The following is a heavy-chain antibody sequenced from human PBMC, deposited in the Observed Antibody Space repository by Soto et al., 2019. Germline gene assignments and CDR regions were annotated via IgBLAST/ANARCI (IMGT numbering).Heavy chain of an antibody. D-gene: IGHD3-22*01. Sequence: TSETLSLTCTVSGGSSSSYYWSLIRQPPGKGLEWIGYIYYSGSTNYNPSLKSRVTISVDTSKNQFSLKLSSVTAADTAVYYCMLGSGWKDFDYWGQGTLVTVSS. CDR1: GGSSSSYY. CDR3: MLGSGWKDFDY. CDR2: IYYSGST. V-gene: IGHV4-59*08. J-gene: IGHJ4*02.